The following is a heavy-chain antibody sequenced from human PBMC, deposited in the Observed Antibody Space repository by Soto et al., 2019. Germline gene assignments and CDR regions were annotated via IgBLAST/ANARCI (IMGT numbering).Heavy chain of an antibody. Sequence: QEQLVQSGAEVKKPGASMNVSCKASGYTFTSYYMHWVRQAPGQGLEWMGMFNPTAGTTSYSQKCQGRVTMARETSTSTVEMELSSLRSEDTAVYCGAREEVKEWELVGGAFDIWGQGTLVTVSS. D-gene: IGHD1-26*01. CDR2: FNPTAGTT. CDR3: AREEVKEWELVGGAFDI. V-gene: IGHV1-46*01. CDR1: GYTFTSYY. J-gene: IGHJ3*02.